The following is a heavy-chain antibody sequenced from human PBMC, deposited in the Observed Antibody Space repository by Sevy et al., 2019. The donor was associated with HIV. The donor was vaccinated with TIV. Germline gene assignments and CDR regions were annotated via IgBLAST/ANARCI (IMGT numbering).Heavy chain of an antibody. CDR1: GFTFSSYA. J-gene: IGHJ4*02. V-gene: IGHV3-23*01. CDR3: ARDRRTLNYYASSGYNYYFDY. Sequence: GGSLRLSCAASGFTFSSYAMSWVRQAPGKGLEWVSAISGSGGSTYYADSVKGRFTISRDNAKNSLYLQMNSLRAEETAVYYCARDRRTLNYYASSGYNYYFDYWGQGTLVTVSS. CDR2: ISGSGGST. D-gene: IGHD3-22*01.